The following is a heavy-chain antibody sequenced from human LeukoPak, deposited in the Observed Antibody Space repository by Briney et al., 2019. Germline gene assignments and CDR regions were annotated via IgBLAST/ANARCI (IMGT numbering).Heavy chain of an antibody. J-gene: IGHJ6*03. CDR2: ISGSGGST. CDR3: AKHPLSYCSSTSCYVYYYYMDV. D-gene: IGHD2-2*01. CDR1: GFTFSSYA. V-gene: IGHV3-23*01. Sequence: PGGSLRLSCAASGFTFSSYAMSWVRQAPGKGLEWVSAISGSGGSTYYADSVKGRFTISRDNSKNTLYLQMNSLRAEDTAVYYCAKHPLSYCSSTSCYVYYYYMDVWGKGTTVTVSS.